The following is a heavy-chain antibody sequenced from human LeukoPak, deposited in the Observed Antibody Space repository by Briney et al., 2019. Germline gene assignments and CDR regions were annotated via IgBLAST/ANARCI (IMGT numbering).Heavy chain of an antibody. CDR1: GGSISSYY. CDR2: TDHTGIT. V-gene: IGHV4-59*03. CDR3: ARSPSKEMEWLSPSHFDF. J-gene: IGHJ4*02. D-gene: IGHD3-3*01. Sequence: KSSETLSLTCTVSGGSISSYYWSWIRQPPGKTLEWIGCTDHTGITYNKPSLRSRVTISVDTSKNQFSLRLTSVTAADTAMYFCARSPSKEMEWLSPSHFDFWGQGTLVSVSS.